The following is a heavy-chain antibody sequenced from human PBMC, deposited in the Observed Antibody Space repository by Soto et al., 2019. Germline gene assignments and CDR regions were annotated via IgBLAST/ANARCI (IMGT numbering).Heavy chain of an antibody. CDR3: ARHHHPSGTVGATSPTDP. V-gene: IGHV3-53*01. J-gene: IGHJ5*02. D-gene: IGHD1-26*01. Sequence: AGGSLRLSCAISGFSVSINYLSWVRQAPGKGLEWVSVHYSGGSTYYADSVQGRFTISRDKSNNTLYLQMRRVRDEDTAVYFCARHHHPSGTVGATSPTDPWGQGIQVTVYS. CDR2: HYSGGST. CDR1: GFSVSINY.